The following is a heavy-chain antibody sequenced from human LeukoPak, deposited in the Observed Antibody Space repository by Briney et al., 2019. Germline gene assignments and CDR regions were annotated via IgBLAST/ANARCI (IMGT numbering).Heavy chain of an antibody. Sequence: GGSLRLSCAASGFTFSRYSMNWVRQAPGKGLEWVSVISGSGGSTYYADSVKGRFTISRDNSQNTLFLQMNSLRAEDTAVYYCAKDLVKYNGYDYPDYWGQGTLVTVSS. D-gene: IGHD5-12*01. CDR3: AKDLVKYNGYDYPDY. CDR1: GFTFSRYS. V-gene: IGHV3-23*01. J-gene: IGHJ4*02. CDR2: ISGSGGST.